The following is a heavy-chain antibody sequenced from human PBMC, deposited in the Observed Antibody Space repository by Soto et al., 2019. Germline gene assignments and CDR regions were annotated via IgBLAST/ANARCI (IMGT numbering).Heavy chain of an antibody. CDR1: GYTFTSYD. CDR3: IVVVSYYYGMDV. J-gene: IGHJ6*02. D-gene: IGHD3-22*01. Sequence: ASVKVSCKASGYTFTSYDINWVRQATGQGLEWMGWMNPNSGNTGYAQKFQGRVTMTRNTSISTAYMELSSLRSEDTAVYYCIVVVSYYYGMDVWGQGTTVTVSS. V-gene: IGHV1-8*01. CDR2: MNPNSGNT.